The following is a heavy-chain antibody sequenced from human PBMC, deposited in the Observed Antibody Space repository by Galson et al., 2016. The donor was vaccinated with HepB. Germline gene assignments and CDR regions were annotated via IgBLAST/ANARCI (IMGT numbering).Heavy chain of an antibody. CDR3: ARDGGPNSNGVWLMGYFDS. D-gene: IGHD2-8*01. Sequence: QSGAEVKKPGESLKVSCKASGYTFTSYALHWVRQTPGQRLEWMGWINPANGKTVYSQKFQGRITITRDTSANTDYMELSSLRSEDTAVYYCARDGGPNSNGVWLMGYFDSWGQGTLVTVSS. J-gene: IGHJ4*02. CDR2: INPANGKT. V-gene: IGHV1-3*01. CDR1: GYTFTSYA.